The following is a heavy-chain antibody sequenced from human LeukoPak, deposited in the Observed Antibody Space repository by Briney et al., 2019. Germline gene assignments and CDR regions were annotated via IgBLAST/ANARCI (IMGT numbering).Heavy chain of an antibody. Sequence: GGSLRLSCAASGFTLSTYYMNWVRQAPGKGLEWVLIIYSGGTTYYADSVKGRFTISRDTSKNTLSLQMNSLRAEDTAVYFCARVGDHFHWNLDLWGRGTLVTVSS. V-gene: IGHV3-53*01. CDR2: IYSGGTT. D-gene: IGHD3-3*02. J-gene: IGHJ2*01. CDR1: GFTLSTYY. CDR3: ARVGDHFHWNLDL.